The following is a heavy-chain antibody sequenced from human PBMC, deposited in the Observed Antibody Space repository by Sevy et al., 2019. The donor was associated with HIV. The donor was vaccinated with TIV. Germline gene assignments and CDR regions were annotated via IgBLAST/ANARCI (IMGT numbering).Heavy chain of an antibody. D-gene: IGHD6-13*01. Sequence: ASVKVSCKASGYTFTSYAMNWVRQAPGQGLEWMGWINTNTWNPTYAQGFTGRFVFSLDTSVSTAYLQISSLKAEDTAVYYCAREDIAAAGTTGDFQHWGQGTLVTVSS. CDR2: INTNTWNP. CDR3: AREDIAAAGTTGDFQH. V-gene: IGHV7-4-1*02. CDR1: GYTFTSYA. J-gene: IGHJ1*01.